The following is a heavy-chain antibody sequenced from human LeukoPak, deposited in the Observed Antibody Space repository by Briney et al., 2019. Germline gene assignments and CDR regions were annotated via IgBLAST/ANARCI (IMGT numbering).Heavy chain of an antibody. CDR1: GFTFNSFA. CDR2: ISGSDGSS. CDR3: AKSLGVGGYTRYKGFDQ. Sequence: GSLRLSCAASGFTFNSFALNWVRQAPGKGLEWGSNISGSDGSSHYADFVKGRFTISRDNSKNTLHLQMNSLRAEDTAVYYCAKSLGVGGYTRYKGFDQWGQGTLVTVSS. V-gene: IGHV3-23*01. J-gene: IGHJ4*02. D-gene: IGHD3-16*02.